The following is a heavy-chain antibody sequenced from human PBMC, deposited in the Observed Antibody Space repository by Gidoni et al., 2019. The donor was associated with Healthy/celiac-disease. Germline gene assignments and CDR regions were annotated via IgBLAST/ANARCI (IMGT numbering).Heavy chain of an antibody. D-gene: IGHD2-2*01. J-gene: IGHJ4*02. CDR2: ISSSSSYI. CDR3: ARGGGYCSSTSCYAPYFDY. CDR1: GFTFSSYS. Sequence: EVQLVESGGGLVKPGGSLRLSCAASGFTFSSYSMNWVRQAPGKGLEWVSSISSSSSYIYYADSVKGRFTISRDNAKNSLYLQMNSLRAEDTAVYYCARGGGYCSSTSCYAPYFDYWGQGTLVTVSS. V-gene: IGHV3-21*01.